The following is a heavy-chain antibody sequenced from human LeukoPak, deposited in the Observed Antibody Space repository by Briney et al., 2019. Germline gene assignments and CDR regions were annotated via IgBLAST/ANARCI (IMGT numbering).Heavy chain of an antibody. CDR3: ASSSWAWYFDL. V-gene: IGHV3-30-3*01. CDR2: ISYDGSNK. Sequence: PGRSLRLSCAASGFTLSSYAMHWVRQAPGKGLEWVAVISYDGSNKYYADSVKGRFTISRDNSKNTLYLQMNSLRAEDTAVYYCASSSWAWYFDLWGRGTLVTVSS. D-gene: IGHD6-13*01. CDR1: GFTLSSYA. J-gene: IGHJ2*01.